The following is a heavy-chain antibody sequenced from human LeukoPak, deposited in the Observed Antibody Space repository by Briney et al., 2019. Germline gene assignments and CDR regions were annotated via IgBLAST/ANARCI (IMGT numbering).Heavy chain of an antibody. CDR3: AREGLSRVAAAGTEGFDY. J-gene: IGHJ4*02. Sequence: ASVKVSCKASGYTFTSYGISWVRQAPGQGLEWMGWISAYNGNTNYAQKFQGRVTMTRDTSISTAYMELSRLRSDDTAVYYCAREGLSRVAAAGTEGFDYWGQGTLVTVSS. CDR1: GYTFTSYG. V-gene: IGHV1-18*01. CDR2: ISAYNGNT. D-gene: IGHD6-13*01.